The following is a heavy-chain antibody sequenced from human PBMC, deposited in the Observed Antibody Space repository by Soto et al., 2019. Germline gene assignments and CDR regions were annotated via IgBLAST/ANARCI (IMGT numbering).Heavy chain of an antibody. J-gene: IGHJ4*02. CDR2: ISGSGGST. Sequence: GGSLRLSCAASGFTFSSYAMSWVRQAPGKGLEWVSAISGSGGSTYYADSVKGRFTISRDNPKNTLYLQMSSLRADDTAVYYCAKTVEMAAIRPFDNWGQGTLVTVSS. CDR1: GFTFSSYA. CDR3: AKTVEMAAIRPFDN. V-gene: IGHV3-23*01.